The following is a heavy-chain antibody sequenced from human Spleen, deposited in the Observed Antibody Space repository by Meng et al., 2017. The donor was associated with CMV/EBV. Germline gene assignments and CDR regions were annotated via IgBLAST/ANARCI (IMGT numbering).Heavy chain of an antibody. CDR1: GFTFDDYA. D-gene: IGHD6-13*01. CDR3: ARGEAAAGSFDY. Sequence: GESLKISCAASGFTFDDYAMHWVRQAPGKGLEWVSLISWDGGSTYYADSVKGRFTISRDNIKNSLYLQMNSLRAEDTAFYYCARGEAAAGSFDYWGQGTLVTVSS. J-gene: IGHJ4*02. V-gene: IGHV3-43D*03. CDR2: ISWDGGST.